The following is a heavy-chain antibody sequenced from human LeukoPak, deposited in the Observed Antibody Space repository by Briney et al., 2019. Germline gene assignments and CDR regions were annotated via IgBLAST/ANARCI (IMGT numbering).Heavy chain of an antibody. CDR1: GGSISSYY. D-gene: IGHD3-10*01. Sequence: SETLSLTCTVSGGSISSYYWRWIRQTPGKGRERVGYIYYSGSTNYNPSLKSRVTISVDTSKNQFSLKLSSVTAADTAVYYCATFIHDLKLGSGFDYWGQGTLVTVSS. CDR2: IYYSGST. V-gene: IGHV4-59*08. J-gene: IGHJ4*02. CDR3: ATFIHDLKLGSGFDY.